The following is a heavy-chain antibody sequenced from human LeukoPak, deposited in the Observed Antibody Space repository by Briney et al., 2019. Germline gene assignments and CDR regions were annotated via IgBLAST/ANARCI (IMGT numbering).Heavy chain of an antibody. CDR3: ARGGLRHFDY. D-gene: IGHD5-12*01. J-gene: IGHJ4*02. V-gene: IGHV3-7*01. CDR2: IKHDGSEK. CDR1: GFTFSGYW. Sequence: PGGSLRLSCAASGFTFSGYWMSWVRQAPGKGLEWVANIKHDGSEKYYVDSVKGRFTISRDNAKNSLYLQMNSLRAEDTAVYYCARGGLRHFDYWGQGTLVTVSS.